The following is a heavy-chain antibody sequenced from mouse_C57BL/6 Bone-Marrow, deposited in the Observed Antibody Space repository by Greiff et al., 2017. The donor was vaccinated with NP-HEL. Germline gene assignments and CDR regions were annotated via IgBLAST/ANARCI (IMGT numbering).Heavy chain of an antibody. V-gene: IGHV5-9-1*02. Sequence: DVMLVESGEGLVKPGGSLKLSCAASGFTFSSYAMSWVRQTPEKRLEWVAYISSGGDYIYYADTVKGRFTISRDNARNTLYLQMSSLKSEDTAMYYCTRGLYWYFDVWGTGTTVTVSS. J-gene: IGHJ1*03. CDR1: GFTFSSYA. CDR3: TRGLYWYFDV. CDR2: ISSGGDYI.